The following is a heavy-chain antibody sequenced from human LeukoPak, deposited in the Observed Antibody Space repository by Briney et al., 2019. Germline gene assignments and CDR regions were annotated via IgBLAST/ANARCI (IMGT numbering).Heavy chain of an antibody. D-gene: IGHD5-18*01. J-gene: IGHJ3*02. Sequence: GGSLRLSCAASGFTFSSYGMHWVRQAPGKGLERVAVISYDGSNKYYADSVKGRFTISRDNSKNTLYLQMNSLRAEDTAVYYCAKGRYSYGKNDAFDIWGQGTMVTVSS. CDR3: AKGRYSYGKNDAFDI. CDR2: ISYDGSNK. CDR1: GFTFSSYG. V-gene: IGHV3-30*18.